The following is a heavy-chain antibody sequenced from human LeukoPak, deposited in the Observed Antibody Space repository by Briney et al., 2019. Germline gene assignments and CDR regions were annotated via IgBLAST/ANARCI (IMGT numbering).Heavy chain of an antibody. CDR2: IFPLFVTA. CDR1: GGTFSSYA. V-gene: IGHV1-69*06. J-gene: IGHJ3*02. D-gene: IGHD1-1*01. CDR3: ARDLGADNWNDGWSFGAFDI. Sequence: ASVKVSCKGSGGTFSSYAICWVRQAPGQGLEWMGGIFPLFVTAHYAQKFQGRVTISADKSTSTAYMELSSLRSEDTAVYYCARDLGADNWNDGWSFGAFDIWGQGTMVTVSS.